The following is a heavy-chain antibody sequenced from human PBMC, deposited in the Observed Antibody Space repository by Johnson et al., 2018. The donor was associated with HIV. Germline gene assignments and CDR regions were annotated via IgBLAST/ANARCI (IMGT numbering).Heavy chain of an antibody. CDR1: GFTFSSYG. Sequence: QVQLVESGGGVVQPGGSLRLSCAASGFTFSSYGMHWVRQAPGKGLEWVAFIRYDGSNKYYADSVKGRFTISRDNSKNTLYLQMNSLRAEDTAVYYCAKEQPYYYDNRHAFDIWGQGTMVTVSS. J-gene: IGHJ3*02. CDR2: IRYDGSNK. D-gene: IGHD3-22*01. V-gene: IGHV3-30*02. CDR3: AKEQPYYYDNRHAFDI.